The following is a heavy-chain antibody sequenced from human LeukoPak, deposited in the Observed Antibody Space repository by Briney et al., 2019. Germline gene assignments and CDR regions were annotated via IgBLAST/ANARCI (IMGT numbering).Heavy chain of an antibody. CDR1: GFTFSSYA. J-gene: IGHJ5*02. CDR3: AKDKTYYYDSSGYFPS. CDR2: ISGSGGST. Sequence: GGSLRLSCEASGFTFSSYAMSWVRQAPGKGLEWVSAISGSGGSTYYADSVKGRFTISRDNSKNTLYLQMNSLRAEDTAVYYCAKDKTYYYDSSGYFPSWGQGTLVTVSS. V-gene: IGHV3-23*01. D-gene: IGHD3-22*01.